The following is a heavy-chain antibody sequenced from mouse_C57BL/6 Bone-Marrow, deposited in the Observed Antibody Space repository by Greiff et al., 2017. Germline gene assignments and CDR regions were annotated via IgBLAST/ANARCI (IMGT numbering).Heavy chain of an antibody. CDR1: GYTFTSYW. CDR3: ARGDIYYYGSSS. V-gene: IGHV1-64*01. Sequence: QVQLQQPGAELVKPGASVKLSCKASGYTFTSYWMHWVKQRPGQGLEWIGMIHPNSGSTNYNEKFKSKATLTVDKSSSTAYMQLSSLTSEDSAVYYCARGDIYYYGSSSWGTGTTVTVSS. J-gene: IGHJ1*03. D-gene: IGHD1-1*01. CDR2: IHPNSGST.